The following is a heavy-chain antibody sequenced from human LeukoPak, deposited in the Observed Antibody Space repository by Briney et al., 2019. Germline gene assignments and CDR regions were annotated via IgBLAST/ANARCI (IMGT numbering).Heavy chain of an antibody. CDR3: ARVFGAGYSDY. D-gene: IGHD4/OR15-4a*01. V-gene: IGHV3-21*06. Sequence: PGGSLRLSCAASGFTFSSYWMSWVRQAPGKGLEWVSSISSSSSYIYYADSVKGRFTISRDNAKNSLYLQMNSLTAEDTAVYYCARVFGAGYSDYWGQGTLVTVSS. CDR1: GFTFSSYW. J-gene: IGHJ4*02. CDR2: ISSSSSYI.